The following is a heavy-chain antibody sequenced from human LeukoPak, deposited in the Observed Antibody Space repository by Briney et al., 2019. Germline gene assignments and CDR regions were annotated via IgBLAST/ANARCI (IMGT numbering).Heavy chain of an antibody. J-gene: IGHJ3*02. CDR3: AKERATKSHTDAFDI. V-gene: IGHV3-74*01. CDR1: GFTFSSYW. CDR2: INTDGSST. Sequence: GGSLRLSCAASGFTFSSYWMHWVRQAPGKGLVWVSRINTDGSSTSYADSVKGRFTISRDNSKNTLYLQMNSLRAEDTAVYYCAKERATKSHTDAFDIWGQGTMVTVSS.